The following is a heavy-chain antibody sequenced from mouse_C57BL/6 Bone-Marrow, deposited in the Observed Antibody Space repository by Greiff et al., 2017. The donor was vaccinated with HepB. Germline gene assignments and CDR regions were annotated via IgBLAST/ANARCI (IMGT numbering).Heavy chain of an antibody. CDR2: ISYSGST. J-gene: IGHJ2*01. CDR1: GYSITSVY. Sequence: ESGPGLAKPSQTLSLTCSVTGYSITSVYWNWIRKFPGNKLEYMGYISYSGSTYYNPSLKSRISITRDTSKNQYYLQLNSVTTEDTATYYCARIPYSNFLYYFDYWGQGTTLTVSS. CDR3: ARIPYSNFLYYFDY. V-gene: IGHV3-8*01. D-gene: IGHD2-5*01.